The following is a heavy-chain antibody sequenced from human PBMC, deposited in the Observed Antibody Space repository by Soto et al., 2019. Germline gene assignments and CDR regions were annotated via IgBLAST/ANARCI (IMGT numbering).Heavy chain of an antibody. V-gene: IGHV1-46*01. CDR2: INPSGGST. J-gene: IGHJ6*02. D-gene: IGHD3-9*01. CDR1: GYTFTSYY. CDR3: ARLGSDYDILTGYYYYGMDV. Sequence: ASVKVSCKASGYTFTSYYMHWVRQAPGQGVEWRGIINPSGGSTSYAQKFQGRVTMTSDTSTSTVYMELSSLRSEDTAVYYCARLGSDYDILTGYYYYGMDVWGQGTTVTVSS.